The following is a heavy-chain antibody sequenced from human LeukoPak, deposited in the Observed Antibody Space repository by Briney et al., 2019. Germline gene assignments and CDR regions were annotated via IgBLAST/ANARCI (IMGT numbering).Heavy chain of an antibody. CDR1: GFIFSDYS. CDR2: IRKNGRDT. CDR3: ARGGYTTWFDP. J-gene: IGHJ5*02. Sequence: GGSLRLSCAASGFIFSDYSITWVRQAPGKELEWVSNIRKNGRDTYYADSVKGRFTISRDNFERTLYLEMNSLRAEDTAVYYCARGGYTTWFDPWGQGTLVTVSS. D-gene: IGHD2-15*01. V-gene: IGHV3-23*01.